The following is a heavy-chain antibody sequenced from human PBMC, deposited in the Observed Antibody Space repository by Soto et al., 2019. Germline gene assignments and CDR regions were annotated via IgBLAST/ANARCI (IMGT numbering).Heavy chain of an antibody. CDR3: ARAERYCSGGSCYTYYYYYYGMDV. CDR1: GGSFSGYY. Sequence: QVQLQQWGAGLLKPSETLSLTCAVYGGSFSGYYWSWIRQPPGKGLEGIGEINHSGSTNYNPSLKSRVTISVDTSKNQFSLKLSSVTAADTAVYYCARAERYCSGGSCYTYYYYYYGMDVWGQGTTVTVSS. CDR2: INHSGST. J-gene: IGHJ6*02. V-gene: IGHV4-34*01. D-gene: IGHD2-15*01.